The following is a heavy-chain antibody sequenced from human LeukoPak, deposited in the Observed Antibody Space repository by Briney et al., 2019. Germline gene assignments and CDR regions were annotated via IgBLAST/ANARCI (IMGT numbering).Heavy chain of an antibody. CDR3: ARDRSSGGSPPNWFDP. J-gene: IGHJ5*02. Sequence: GGSLRLSCAASGFTFSTYSMNWVRQAPGKGLEWVSYISTGSGTIYYTDSVKGRFTISRDNAKNSLYLQMNSLRAEDTAVYYCARDRSSGGSPPNWFDPWGQGTLVTVSS. CDR2: ISTGSGTI. D-gene: IGHD2-15*01. V-gene: IGHV3-48*04. CDR1: GFTFSTYS.